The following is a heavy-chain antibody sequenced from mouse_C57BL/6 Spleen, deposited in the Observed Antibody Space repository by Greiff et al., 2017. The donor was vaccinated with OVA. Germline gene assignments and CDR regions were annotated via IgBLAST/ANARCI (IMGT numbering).Heavy chain of an antibody. CDR3: ARAYYGSSYDWYFDV. CDR2: IDPEDGET. V-gene: IGHV14-2*01. D-gene: IGHD1-1*01. CDR1: GFNIKDYY. J-gene: IGHJ1*03. Sequence: EVHLVESGAELVKPGASVKLSCTASGFNIKDYYMHWVKQRTEQGLEWIGRIDPEDGETKYAPKFQGKATITADTSSNTAYLQLSSLTSEDTAVYYCARAYYGSSYDWYFDVWGTGTTVTVSS.